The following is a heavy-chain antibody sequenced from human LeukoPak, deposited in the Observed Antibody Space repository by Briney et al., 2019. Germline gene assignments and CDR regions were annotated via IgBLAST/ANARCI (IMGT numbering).Heavy chain of an antibody. CDR2: INAGNGNT. V-gene: IGHV1-3*01. CDR3: ARGIHANYNWFDP. J-gene: IGHJ5*02. Sequence: ASVKVSCKASGYTFTSYAMHWVRQAPGQRLEWMGWINAGNGNTKYPQKFQGRVTITRDTSASTAYMELSSLRSEDTAVYYCARGIHANYNWFDPWGQGTLVTVSS. CDR1: GYTFTSYA. D-gene: IGHD4/OR15-4a*01.